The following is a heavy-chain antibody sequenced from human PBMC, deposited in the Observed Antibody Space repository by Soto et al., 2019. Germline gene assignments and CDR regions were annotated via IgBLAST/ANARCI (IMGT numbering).Heavy chain of an antibody. J-gene: IGHJ4*02. Sequence: QVQLMESGGGVVQPGRSLRLSCAASGFTFRTYAMHWVRQAPGRGLEWVALILDAGINKYYAESVKGRFTISRDNSKNTLYLEMNSLRVEDTAVYFWAGDGPITGTPDWGQGTLVTVSS. CDR1: GFTFRTYA. CDR3: AGDGPITGTPD. CDR2: ILDAGINK. D-gene: IGHD1-20*01. V-gene: IGHV3-30-3*01.